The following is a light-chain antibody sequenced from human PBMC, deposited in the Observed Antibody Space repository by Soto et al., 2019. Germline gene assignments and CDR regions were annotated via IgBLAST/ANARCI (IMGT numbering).Light chain of an antibody. Sequence: AIQLTQSPSSLSASVGDRVTITCRASQGIRSTLAWYQQKPGKPPKLLIYDASSLESGVPLRFSGSGSGTDFTLTISSLQPEDFATYYCQQFNSFPFTFGGGTKVEIK. J-gene: IGKJ4*01. CDR3: QQFNSFPFT. CDR1: QGIRST. CDR2: DAS. V-gene: IGKV1-13*02.